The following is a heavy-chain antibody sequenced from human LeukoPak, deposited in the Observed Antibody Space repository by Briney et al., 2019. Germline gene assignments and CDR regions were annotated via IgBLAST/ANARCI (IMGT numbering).Heavy chain of an antibody. D-gene: IGHD2-2*01. CDR2: IYYSGST. Sequence: SETLSLTCTVSGGSISSSSYYWGWIRQPPGKGLEWIGSIYYSGSTYYNPSLKSRVTISVDTSKNQFSLKLSSVTAADTAVYYCARDTYQLRGSFDYWGQGTLVTVSS. CDR3: ARDTYQLRGSFDY. J-gene: IGHJ4*02. V-gene: IGHV4-39*07. CDR1: GGSISSSSYY.